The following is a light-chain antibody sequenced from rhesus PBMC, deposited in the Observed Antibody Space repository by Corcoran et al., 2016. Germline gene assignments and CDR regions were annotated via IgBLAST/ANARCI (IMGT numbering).Light chain of an antibody. CDR2: DVN. J-gene: IGLJ1*01. V-gene: IGLV2-32*02. Sequence: QAALTQPRSVSGSPGQSVTISCTGTSSDIGGYNYVSWYQQHPGTAPKLMIYDVNKRPSGVSDRFSGSKSDNTASLTISGLQAEDEADYYCCSCTTSSTYIFGAGTRLTVL. CDR3: CSCTTSSTYI. CDR1: SSDIGGYNY.